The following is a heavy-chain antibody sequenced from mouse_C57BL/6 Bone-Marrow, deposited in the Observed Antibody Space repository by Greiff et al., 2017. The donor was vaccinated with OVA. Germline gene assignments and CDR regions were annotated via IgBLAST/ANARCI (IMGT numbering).Heavy chain of an antibody. CDR3: ARSRRSDY. CDR1: GYAFSSSW. J-gene: IGHJ2*01. CDR2: IYPGDGDT. Sequence: QVQLQQSGPELVKPGASVKISCKASGYAFSSSWMNWVKQRPGKGLEWIGRIYPGDGDTNYNGKFKGKATLTADKSSSTAYMQLKSLTSEDSAVYYCARSRRSDYWGQGTTLTVSS. V-gene: IGHV1-82*01.